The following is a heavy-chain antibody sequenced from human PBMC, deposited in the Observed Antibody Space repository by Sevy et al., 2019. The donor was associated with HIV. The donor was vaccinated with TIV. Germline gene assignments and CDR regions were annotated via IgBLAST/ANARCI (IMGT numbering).Heavy chain of an antibody. CDR1: GYTFTRYG. CDR3: ARGIGQQLAVSFDY. V-gene: IGHV7-4-1*02. D-gene: IGHD6-13*01. J-gene: IGHJ4*02. CDR2: INTNTGNP. Sequence: ASVKVSCKASGYTFTRYGINWVRQAPGKGPEWMGWINTNTGNPTYDQGFTGRFVFSLDTAASTASLVIRSLKTDDTAIYYCARGIGQQLAVSFDYWGQGTLVTVSS.